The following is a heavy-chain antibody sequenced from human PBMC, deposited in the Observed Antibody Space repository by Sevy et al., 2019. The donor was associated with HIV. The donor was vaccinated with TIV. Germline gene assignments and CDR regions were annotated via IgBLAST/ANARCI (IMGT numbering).Heavy chain of an antibody. CDR1: GFTFSNAW. D-gene: IGHD1-26*01. V-gene: IGHV3-15*01. Sequence: GRSLRLSCAASGFTFSNAWMSWVRQAPGKGLEWVGRIKSKTDGGTTDYAAPVKGRFTISRDDSKNTLYLQMNSLKTEDTAVYYCTLRDSGSYSYYYGMDVWGQGTTVTVSS. CDR3: TLRDSGSYSYYYGMDV. CDR2: IKSKTDGGTT. J-gene: IGHJ6*02.